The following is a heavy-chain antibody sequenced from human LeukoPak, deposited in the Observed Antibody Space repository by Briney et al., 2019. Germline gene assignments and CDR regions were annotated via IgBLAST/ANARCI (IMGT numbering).Heavy chain of an antibody. CDR2: ISSSSSTI. J-gene: IGHJ4*02. V-gene: IGHV3-48*01. CDR1: GFTFSSYS. D-gene: IGHD3-10*01. Sequence: SGGSLRLSCAASGFTFSSYSMNWVRQAPGKGLEWVSYISSSSSTIYYADSVKGRFTISRDNTKNSLYLQMNSLRAEDTAVYYCARDSGGFAHYWGQGTLVTVSS. CDR3: ARDSGGFAHY.